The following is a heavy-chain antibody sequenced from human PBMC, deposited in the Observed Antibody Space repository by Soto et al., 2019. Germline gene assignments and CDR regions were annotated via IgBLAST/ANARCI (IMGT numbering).Heavy chain of an antibody. CDR1: GFTFSSYE. Sequence: GGSLRLSCVYSGFTFSSYEMNWVRQAPGKGLEWVSYISNSGSPMSYADSVKGRFTISRDNAKNSLYLQMNSLRAEDTAVYYCARGNFYYGVDVWGQGTTVTVSS. V-gene: IGHV3-48*03. CDR3: ARGNFYYGVDV. D-gene: IGHD4-4*01. J-gene: IGHJ6*02. CDR2: ISNSGSPM.